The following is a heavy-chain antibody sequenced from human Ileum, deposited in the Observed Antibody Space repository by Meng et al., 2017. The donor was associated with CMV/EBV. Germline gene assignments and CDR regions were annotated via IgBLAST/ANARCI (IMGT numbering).Heavy chain of an antibody. V-gene: IGHV3-72*01. Sequence: GESLKISCAGSGFTFGDHYMDWVRQAPGKGLEWVGRISNKGRGYTTQYAASVKGRFTISGDESKNSVYLQMNGLKTEDTAVYFCVRVVDWGQGTPVTVSS. CDR1: GFTFGDHY. D-gene: IGHD3-10*01. J-gene: IGHJ4*02. CDR3: VRVVD. CDR2: ISNKGRGYTT.